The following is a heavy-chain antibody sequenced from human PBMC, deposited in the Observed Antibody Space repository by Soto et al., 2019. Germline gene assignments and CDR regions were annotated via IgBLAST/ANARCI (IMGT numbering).Heavy chain of an antibody. CDR2: ISGSGGST. J-gene: IGHJ6*02. CDR1: GFTFSSYA. V-gene: IGHV3-23*01. CDR3: ASRLRPSNAIWGCMEV. D-gene: IGHD4-4*01. Sequence: EVQLLESGGGLVQPGGSLRLSCAASGFTFSSYAMSWVRQAPGKGLEWVSAISGSGGSTYYADSVKGRFTISRDNSKNTLYLQMNSLRAEDTAVYYCASRLRPSNAIWGCMEVGGQGTTVTVSS.